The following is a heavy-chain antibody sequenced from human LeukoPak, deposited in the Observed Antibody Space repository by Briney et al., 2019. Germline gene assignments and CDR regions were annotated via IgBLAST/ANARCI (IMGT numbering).Heavy chain of an antibody. CDR3: ARVLWFGELLPYYFDY. V-gene: IGHV3-7*04. CDR1: GFTFSSYW. Sequence: GGSLRLSRAASGFTFSSYWMSWVRQAPGKGLEWVANIKQDGSEKYYVDSVKGRFTISRDNAKNSLYLQMNSLRAEDTAVYYCARVLWFGELLPYYFDYWGQGTLVTVSS. CDR2: IKQDGSEK. J-gene: IGHJ4*02. D-gene: IGHD3-10*01.